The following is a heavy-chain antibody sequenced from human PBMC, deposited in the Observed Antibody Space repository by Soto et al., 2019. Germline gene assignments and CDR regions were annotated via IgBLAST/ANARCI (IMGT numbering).Heavy chain of an antibody. D-gene: IGHD4-17*01. J-gene: IGHJ4*02. Sequence: SETLSLTCAVYGGSFSGYYWSWIRQPPGKGLEWIGEINHSGSTNYNPSLKSRVTISVDTSKNQFSLKLSSVTAADTAVYYCARAYGDYVHYWGQGTLVT. CDR2: INHSGST. CDR1: GGSFSGYY. V-gene: IGHV4-34*01. CDR3: ARAYGDYVHY.